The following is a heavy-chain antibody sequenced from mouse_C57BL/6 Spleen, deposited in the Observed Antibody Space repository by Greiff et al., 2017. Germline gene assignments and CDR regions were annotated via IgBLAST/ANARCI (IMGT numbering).Heavy chain of an antibody. CDR2: IRSKSNNYAT. CDR3: VRHGDWVYAMDY. J-gene: IGHJ4*01. V-gene: IGHV10-1*01. D-gene: IGHD4-1*01. CDR1: GFSFNTYA. Sequence: EVKLVESGGGLVQPKGSLKLSCAASGFSFNTYAMNWVRQAPGKGLEWVARIRSKSNNYATYYADSVKDRFTISRDDSESMLYLQMNNLKTEDTAMYYCVRHGDWVYAMDYWGQGTSVTVSS.